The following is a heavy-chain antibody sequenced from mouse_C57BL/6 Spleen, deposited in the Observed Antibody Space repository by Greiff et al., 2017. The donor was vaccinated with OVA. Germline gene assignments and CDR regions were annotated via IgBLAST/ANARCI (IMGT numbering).Heavy chain of an antibody. CDR3: ARDYYGNSPWFAY. Sequence: DVMLVESGGGLVKPGGSLKLSCAASGFTFSDYGMYWVRQAPEKGLEWVAYISSGSSTIYYADTVQGRFTISRDNAKNTLFLQMTSLRSEDTAMYYCARDYYGNSPWFAYWGQGTLVTVSA. D-gene: IGHD2-1*01. J-gene: IGHJ3*01. CDR2: ISSGSSTI. V-gene: IGHV5-17*01. CDR1: GFTFSDYG.